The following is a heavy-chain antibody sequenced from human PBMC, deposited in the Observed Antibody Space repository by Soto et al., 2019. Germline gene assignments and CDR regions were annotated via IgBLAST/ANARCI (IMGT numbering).Heavy chain of an antibody. J-gene: IGHJ6*02. V-gene: IGHV1-58*01. Sequence: ASVKVSCKASGFTFTSSAVQWVRQARGQRLEWIGWIVVGSGNTNYAQKFQERVTITRDMSTSTAYMELSSLRSEDTAVYYCARLPYYDSSGYHGMDVWGQGTTVTVSS. CDR3: ARLPYYDSSGYHGMDV. CDR1: GFTFTSSA. D-gene: IGHD3-22*01. CDR2: IVVGSGNT.